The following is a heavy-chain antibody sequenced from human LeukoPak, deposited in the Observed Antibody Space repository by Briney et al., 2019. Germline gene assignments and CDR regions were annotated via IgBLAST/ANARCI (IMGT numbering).Heavy chain of an antibody. V-gene: IGHV3-23*01. Sequence: GGSLRLSCETSVFTFSVYGMHWGRQAPGQGLEWVSTISASIGYTYYADSVKGRFTISRDNSKNTLYLQMNSLRAEDTAVYYCAKDYSGSYYNFDYWGQGTLVTVSS. CDR1: VFTFSVYG. CDR3: AKDYSGSYYNFDY. D-gene: IGHD1-26*01. J-gene: IGHJ4*02. CDR2: ISASIGYT.